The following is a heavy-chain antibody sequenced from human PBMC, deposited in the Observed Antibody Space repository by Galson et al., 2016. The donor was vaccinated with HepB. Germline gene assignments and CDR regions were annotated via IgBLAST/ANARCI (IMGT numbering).Heavy chain of an antibody. Sequence: SLRLSCAASGFTFSSYSMNWVRQAPGKGLEWVSYISVYRTIYYADSVKGRFTISRDNAKNSLHLQMNSLRAEDTAVYYCARYAVDTALDYWGQGTLVTVSS. CDR2: ISVYRTI. CDR3: ARYAVDTALDY. V-gene: IGHV3-48*04. CDR1: GFTFSSYS. J-gene: IGHJ4*02. D-gene: IGHD5-18*01.